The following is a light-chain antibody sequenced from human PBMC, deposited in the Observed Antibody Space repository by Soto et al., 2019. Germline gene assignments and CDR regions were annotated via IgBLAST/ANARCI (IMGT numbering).Light chain of an antibody. Sequence: QSALTQPASVSGSPGQSITISCTGTSSDVGGYNYVSWYQQHPGKAPKLMIYEVSNRPSGVSNRFSGSKSGNTASLTISGPRAEDEADYYCSSYTSSSTPYVSGTGTKVTVL. CDR2: EVS. CDR3: SSYTSSSTPYV. V-gene: IGLV2-14*01. J-gene: IGLJ1*01. CDR1: SSDVGGYNY.